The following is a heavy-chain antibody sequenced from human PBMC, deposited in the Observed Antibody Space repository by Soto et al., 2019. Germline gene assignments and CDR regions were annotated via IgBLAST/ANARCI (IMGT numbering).Heavy chain of an antibody. Sequence: PGESLKISCKGSGYSFTSYWISWVRQMPGKGLEWMGRIDPSDSYTNYSPSFRGHVTISADKSISTVYLQWSSLKASDTAMYYCARHWSYYYGSGSRDYGMDVWGQGTTVTVSS. CDR3: ARHWSYYYGSGSRDYGMDV. CDR2: IDPSDSYT. CDR1: GYSFTSYW. V-gene: IGHV5-10-1*01. D-gene: IGHD3-10*01. J-gene: IGHJ6*02.